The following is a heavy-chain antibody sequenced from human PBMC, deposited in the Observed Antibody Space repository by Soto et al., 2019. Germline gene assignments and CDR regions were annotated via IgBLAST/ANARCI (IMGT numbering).Heavy chain of an antibody. V-gene: IGHV3-64*02. D-gene: IGHD3-16*01. CDR1: GFTFSNYA. CDR2: ITSQGGTT. J-gene: IGHJ2*01. CDR3: ARGRGTAPPTKYWYFDL. Sequence: PGGSLRLSCAASGFTFSNYAMHWVRQAPGKGLEFVSAITSQGGTTYYADSVKDRFTISRDNSKNMLYLQLGSLRGDDMAVYYCARGRGTAPPTKYWYFDLWGRSALVTVSS.